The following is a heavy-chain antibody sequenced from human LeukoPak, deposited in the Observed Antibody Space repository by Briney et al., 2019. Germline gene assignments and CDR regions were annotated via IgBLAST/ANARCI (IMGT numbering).Heavy chain of an antibody. CDR2: IYHSGIT. Sequence: SETLSLTCTVCGGSISSYYWNWIRQPPGKGLEWIGNIYHSGITYYTPSLKSRVTISVDTSKNQFYLKLSSVTAADTAVYYCARAVGYFDWLPLFDYWGQGTLVTVSS. V-gene: IGHV4-59*08. CDR1: GGSISSYY. J-gene: IGHJ4*02. CDR3: ARAVGYFDWLPLFDY. D-gene: IGHD3-9*01.